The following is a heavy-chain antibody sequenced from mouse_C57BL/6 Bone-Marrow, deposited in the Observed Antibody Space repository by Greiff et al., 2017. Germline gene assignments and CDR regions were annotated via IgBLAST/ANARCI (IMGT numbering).Heavy chain of an antibody. D-gene: IGHD1-1*01. CDR1: GYTFTGYW. J-gene: IGHJ2*01. Sequence: VQLQQSGAELMKPGASVKLSCTATGYTFTGYWIEWVKQRPGHGLEWIGEILPGSCSTTYNEKFKGKATFTADPSANTAYMQLSSLTSEDSAIYYWARNYGRGYYFDYWGQGTTLTVSS. CDR3: ARNYGRGYYFDY. V-gene: IGHV1-9*01. CDR2: ILPGSCST.